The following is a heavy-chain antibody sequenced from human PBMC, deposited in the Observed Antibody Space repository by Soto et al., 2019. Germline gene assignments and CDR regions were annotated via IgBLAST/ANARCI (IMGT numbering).Heavy chain of an antibody. V-gene: IGHV1-69*02. Sequence: QVQLVQPGAEVKKPGSSVKVSCKASGGTFSRYTINWVRQAPGQGLEWMGRIIPIAAIANYTQKFQGRVTIPVDKSSTTAYMELSSLRSDDTAVYYCARGSTIVRGAPSWFDPWGQGTLVTVSS. CDR1: GGTFSRYT. D-gene: IGHD3-10*01. CDR2: IIPIAAIA. J-gene: IGHJ5*02. CDR3: ARGSTIVRGAPSWFDP.